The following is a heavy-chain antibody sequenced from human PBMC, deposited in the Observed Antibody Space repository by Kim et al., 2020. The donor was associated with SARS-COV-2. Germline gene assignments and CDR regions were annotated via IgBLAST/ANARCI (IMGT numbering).Heavy chain of an antibody. D-gene: IGHD5-12*01. J-gene: IGHJ4*02. CDR1: GGSISGNNYY. Sequence: SETLSLTCTVSGGSISGNNYYWGWIRQPPGKGLDWIGSSHYSGSTFHSPSLQSRVTVSVDTSKNQFSLRLSSVTAADTAVYYCARHERLRFSDYDYFDYWGQGTLVTVSS. CDR3: ARHERLRFSDYDYFDY. CDR2: SHYSGST. V-gene: IGHV4-39*01.